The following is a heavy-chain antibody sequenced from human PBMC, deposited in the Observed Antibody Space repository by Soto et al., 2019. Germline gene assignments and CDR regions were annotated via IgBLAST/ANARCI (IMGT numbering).Heavy chain of an antibody. CDR3: ARDWSSIAAAGTEGDY. J-gene: IGHJ4*02. CDR2: ISAYNGNT. CDR1: GYTFTSYG. D-gene: IGHD6-13*01. V-gene: IGHV1-18*01. Sequence: QVQLVQSGAEVRKPGASVKVSCKASGYTFTSYGISWVRQAPGQGLEWMGWISAYNGNTNYAQKFQGRGTMTTDTSTSTAYMELRSLRSDETAVYYCARDWSSIAAAGTEGDYWGQGTLVTVSS.